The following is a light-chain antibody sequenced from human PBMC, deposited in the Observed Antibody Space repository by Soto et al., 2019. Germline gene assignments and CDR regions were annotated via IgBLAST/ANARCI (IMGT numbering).Light chain of an antibody. CDR1: SSNIGAAYD. Sequence: QSVLTQPPSVSGAPGQKVTISCTRSSSNIGAAYDVHWYQHLPGTAPKLLIYGNNNRPSGDPDRFSGSKSGTSASLAITGLQAEDEADYYCQSYDSSLSGWVLGGGTKLTVL. J-gene: IGLJ3*02. CDR3: QSYDSSLSGWV. CDR2: GNN. V-gene: IGLV1-40*01.